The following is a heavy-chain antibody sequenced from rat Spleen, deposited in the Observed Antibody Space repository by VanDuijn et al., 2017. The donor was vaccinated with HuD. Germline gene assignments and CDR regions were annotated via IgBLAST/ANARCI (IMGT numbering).Heavy chain of an antibody. Sequence: EVQLVESGGGLVQPGRSMKLSCVVSGFTFSNYYMAWVRQAPTKGLEWVATISSDGRRNYYRDSVKGRFTISRDNAKSSIYLQMVSLRSEDTATYYCTRHDYPGVTKSWFAFWGQGTLVTVSS. CDR3: TRHDYPGVTKSWFAF. CDR1: GFTFSNYY. CDR2: ISSDGRRN. J-gene: IGHJ3*01. V-gene: IGHV5-25*01. D-gene: IGHD1-4*01.